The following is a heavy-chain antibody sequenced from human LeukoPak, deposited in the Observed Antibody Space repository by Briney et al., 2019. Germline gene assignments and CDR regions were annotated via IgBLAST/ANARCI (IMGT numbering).Heavy chain of an antibody. V-gene: IGHV4-59*01. CDR1: GGSISSYY. CDR2: IFYSGST. CDR3: AREWYHLAVAGPPWGYFDL. Sequence: SETLSLTCTVSGGSISSYYWSWIRQPPGKGLDWIGYIFYSGSTNYSPSLKSRVTISVDTSKNQFSLKLSSVTAADTAVYYCAREWYHLAVAGPPWGYFDLWGRGTLVTVSS. D-gene: IGHD6-19*01. J-gene: IGHJ2*01.